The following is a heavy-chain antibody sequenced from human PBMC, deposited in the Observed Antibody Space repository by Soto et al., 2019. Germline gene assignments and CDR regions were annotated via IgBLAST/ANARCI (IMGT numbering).Heavy chain of an antibody. CDR1: GYTFTSYA. J-gene: IGHJ6*02. D-gene: IGHD6-13*01. Sequence: ASVKVSCKASGYTFTSYAMHWVRQAPGQRLEWMGWINAGNGNTKYSQKFQGRVTITRDTSASTAYMELSSLRSEDTAVYYCASVAAAGKNYSSGMAVGGQGTTATVSS. CDR3: ASVAAAGKNYSSGMAV. V-gene: IGHV1-3*01. CDR2: INAGNGNT.